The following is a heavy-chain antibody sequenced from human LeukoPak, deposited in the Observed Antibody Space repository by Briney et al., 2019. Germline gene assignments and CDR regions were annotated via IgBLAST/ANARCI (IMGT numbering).Heavy chain of an antibody. CDR1: GFTFSSYW. CDR2: INSDGSST. D-gene: IGHD6-19*01. V-gene: IGHV3-74*01. CDR3: ARGLYSSGWYFYFDY. Sequence: VGGLRLSCAASGFTFSSYWMHWVRQAPGKGLVWVSRINSDGSSTSYADSVKGRFTISRDNSKNTLYLQMNSLRAEDTAVYYCARGLYSSGWYFYFDYWGQGTLVTVSS. J-gene: IGHJ4*02.